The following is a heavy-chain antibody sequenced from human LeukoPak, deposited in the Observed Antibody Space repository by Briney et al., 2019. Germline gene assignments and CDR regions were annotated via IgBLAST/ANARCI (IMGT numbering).Heavy chain of an antibody. CDR3: ARDPRNVGLAP. J-gene: IGHJ5*02. V-gene: IGHV3-74*01. Sequence: GGSLRLSCAASGFTFSSYWMYWVRQAPGKGLMYISRNNGDGSTTNYADVVKGRFTMSRDNVKNTLYLQMNSLRVEDTAVYYCARDPRNVGLAPWGQGTLVTVSS. D-gene: IGHD2-15*01. CDR1: GFTFSSYW. CDR2: NNGDGSTT.